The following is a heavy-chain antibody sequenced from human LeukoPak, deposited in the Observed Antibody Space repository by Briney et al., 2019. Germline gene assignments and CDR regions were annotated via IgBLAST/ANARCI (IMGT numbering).Heavy chain of an antibody. CDR1: GFIFNSYW. D-gene: IGHD6-19*01. J-gene: IGHJ4*02. CDR3: ANGGVAGYFDY. V-gene: IGHV3-7*03. Sequence: GGSLRLSCAASGFIFNSYWMNWLRQAPGKGLEWVANVDQDGSEKYYVGSVKGRFTISRDNAKNSLYLQMNSLRVEDTAVYYCANGGVAGYFDYWGQGTLVTVSS. CDR2: VDQDGSEK.